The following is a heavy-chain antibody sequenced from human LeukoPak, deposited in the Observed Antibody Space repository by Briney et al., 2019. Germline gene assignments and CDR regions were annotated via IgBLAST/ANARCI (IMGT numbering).Heavy chain of an antibody. Sequence: ASVKVSCTASGYTFTSYAMRWVRQAPGQRLEWMGWINAGNGNTKYSQKFQGRVTITRDTSASTAYMELSSLRSEDTAVYYCARFGTIFGVVIQLGFDYWGQGTLVTVSS. CDR1: GYTFTSYA. J-gene: IGHJ4*02. CDR3: ARFGTIFGVVIQLGFDY. CDR2: INAGNGNT. V-gene: IGHV1-3*01. D-gene: IGHD3-3*01.